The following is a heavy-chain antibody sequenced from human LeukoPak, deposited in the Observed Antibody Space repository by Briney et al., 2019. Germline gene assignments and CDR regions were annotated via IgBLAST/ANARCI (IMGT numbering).Heavy chain of an antibody. CDR3: ARRHYDSSGYYKRGYYFDY. J-gene: IGHJ4*02. CDR2: IYYSGST. V-gene: IGHV4-59*13. D-gene: IGHD3-22*01. Sequence: SETLSLTFTVSGGSISSYYWSWIRHPPGKGLEWIGYIYYSGSTNYNPSLKSRVTISVDTSKNQFSLKLSSVTAADTAVYYCARRHYDSSGYYKRGYYFDYWGQGTLVTVSS. CDR1: GGSISSYY.